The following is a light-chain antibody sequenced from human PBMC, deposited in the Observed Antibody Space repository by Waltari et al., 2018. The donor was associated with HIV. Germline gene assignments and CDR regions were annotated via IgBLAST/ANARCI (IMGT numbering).Light chain of an antibody. CDR3: YSYSDTSSSYV. V-gene: IGLV2-23*02. CDR1: SPDVGNFNP. CDR2: EVT. J-gene: IGLJ1*01. Sequence: QSALTQPASVSGSPGQSITTSCTGTSPDVGNFNPVSWSQQYPGQAPKLLIYEVTKRPSGASNRFSASKSGNTASLTISGLRAEDEADYYCYSYSDTSSSYVFGTGTKVTVL.